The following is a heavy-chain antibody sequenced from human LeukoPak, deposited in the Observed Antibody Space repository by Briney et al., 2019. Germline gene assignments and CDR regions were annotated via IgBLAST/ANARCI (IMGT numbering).Heavy chain of an antibody. Sequence: PSETLSLTCTVSGGSISSYYWSWIRQPPGKGLEWIGYIYYSGSTNYNPSLKSRVTISVDTSKNQFSLKLSSVTAADTTVYYCARVSFNGRNDYWGQGTLVTVSS. CDR1: GGSISSYY. CDR3: ARVSFNGRNDY. CDR2: IYYSGST. V-gene: IGHV4-59*08. J-gene: IGHJ4*02.